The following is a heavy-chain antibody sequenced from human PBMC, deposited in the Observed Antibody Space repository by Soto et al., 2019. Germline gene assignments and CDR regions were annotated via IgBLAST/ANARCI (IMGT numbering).Heavy chain of an antibody. J-gene: IGHJ6*02. Sequence: SVKVACKASGGTFSSYTISWVRQAPGQGLEWMGRIIPILGIANYAQKFQGRVTITADKSTSTAYMELSSLRSEDTAVYYCAREEVGYCSGGSCPDGMDVWGQGTTVTVSS. V-gene: IGHV1-69*04. CDR1: GGTFSSYT. CDR3: AREEVGYCSGGSCPDGMDV. CDR2: IIPILGIA. D-gene: IGHD2-15*01.